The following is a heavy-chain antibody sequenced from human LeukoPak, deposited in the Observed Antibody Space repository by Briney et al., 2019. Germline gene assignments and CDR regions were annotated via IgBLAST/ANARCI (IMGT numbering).Heavy chain of an antibody. V-gene: IGHV3-7*04. CDR3: ARVAATATGAYDI. J-gene: IGHJ3*02. D-gene: IGHD6-25*01. CDR2: IKQDGSEK. Sequence: GGSLRLSCAASGFTFSNYWMSWVRQAPGRGLEWVASIKQDGSEKNYVDSVKGRFTTSRDNAKNSLYLQMDSLRAEDTAVYYCARVAATATGAYDIWGQGTMVTVSS. CDR1: GFTFSNYW.